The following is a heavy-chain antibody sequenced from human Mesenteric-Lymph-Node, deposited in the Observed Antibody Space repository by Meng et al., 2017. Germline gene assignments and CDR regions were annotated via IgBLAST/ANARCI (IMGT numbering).Heavy chain of an antibody. CDR3: ARDKGVTCLDT. D-gene: IGHD3-10*01. Sequence: VQLVESGGGVAQPGTSLRLSCAASGFTFSSYAMHWVRQAPGKGLEWVAFISSDGSSKYYTDSVKGRFTISRDNSKNTVSLQMDSLRVEDTAVYYCARDKGVTCLDTWGQGTLVTVSS. CDR2: ISSDGSSK. CDR1: GFTFSSYA. V-gene: IGHV3-30*10. J-gene: IGHJ5*01.